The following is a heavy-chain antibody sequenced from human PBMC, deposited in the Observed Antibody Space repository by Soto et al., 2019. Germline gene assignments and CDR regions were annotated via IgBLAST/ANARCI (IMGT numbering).Heavy chain of an antibody. CDR2: ISAYNGNT. V-gene: IGHV1-18*04. CDR3: ARDWYSSSSYYYYYGMDV. CDR1: GYTFTSCG. Sequence: ASVKVSCKASGYTFTSCGISWVRQAPGQGLEWMGWISAYNGNTNYAQKLQGRVTMTTDTSTSTAYMELRSLRSDDTAVYYCARDWYSSSSYYYYYGMDVWGQGTTVTVS. J-gene: IGHJ6*02. D-gene: IGHD6-6*01.